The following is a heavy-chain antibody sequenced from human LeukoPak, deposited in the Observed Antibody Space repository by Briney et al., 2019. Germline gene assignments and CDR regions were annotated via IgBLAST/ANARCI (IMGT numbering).Heavy chain of an antibody. Sequence: ASVKVSCKASGYTFTSYGISWVRQAPGQGLEWMGWISAYNGNTNYAQKLQGRVTMTTDTSTSTAYMELRSLRSDDTAVYYCARDQSCSGSYYSESDAFDIWGQGTMVTVSS. J-gene: IGHJ3*02. CDR2: ISAYNGNT. CDR3: ARDQSCSGSYYSESDAFDI. D-gene: IGHD1-26*01. CDR1: GYTFTSYG. V-gene: IGHV1-18*01.